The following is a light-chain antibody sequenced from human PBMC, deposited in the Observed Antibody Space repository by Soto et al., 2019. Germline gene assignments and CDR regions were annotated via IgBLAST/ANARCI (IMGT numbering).Light chain of an antibody. V-gene: IGKV3-20*01. J-gene: IGKJ3*01. CDR1: QSVAANY. CDR2: GPS. Sequence: VLTQSPGTLSVSPGERATLSCRASQSVAANYLAWYQQKGGQAPRLLIYGPSSRATGTPHRFSGSGSGTDFPLTISRLEPEDFSVYYCHQYGTAPLTVGPGTRWIS. CDR3: HQYGTAPLT.